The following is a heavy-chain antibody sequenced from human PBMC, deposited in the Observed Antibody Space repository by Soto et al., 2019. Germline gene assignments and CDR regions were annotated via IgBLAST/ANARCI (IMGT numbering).Heavy chain of an antibody. J-gene: IGHJ4*02. D-gene: IGHD6-19*01. CDR2: IDACNGKT. CDR1: GYIFNRYV. CDR3: ARGRGWYDY. V-gene: IGHV1-3*01. Sequence: QVQLVQSGAEVKKPGAAVKVSCKASGYIFNRYVMHWVRQAPGQRPEWMGWIDACNGKTKYSEKFQGRVTITRDTSASTDYMELTTLRSEDTAVYYCARGRGWYDYWGQGTQVIVSS.